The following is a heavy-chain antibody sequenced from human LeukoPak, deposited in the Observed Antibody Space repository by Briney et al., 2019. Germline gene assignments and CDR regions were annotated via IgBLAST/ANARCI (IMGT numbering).Heavy chain of an antibody. J-gene: IGHJ4*02. D-gene: IGHD6-13*01. CDR3: AKGESGYSSSWYDY. CDR1: GFTFSSYA. Sequence: PGGSLRLSCAASGFTFSSYAMSWVRQAPGKGLEWVSAISGSGGSTYYTDSVKGRFTISRDNSKNTLYLQMNSLRAEDTAVYYGAKGESGYSSSWYDYWGQGTLVTVSS. CDR2: ISGSGGST. V-gene: IGHV3-23*01.